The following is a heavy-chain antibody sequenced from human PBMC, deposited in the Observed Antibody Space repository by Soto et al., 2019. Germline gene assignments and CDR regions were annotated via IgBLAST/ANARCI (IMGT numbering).Heavy chain of an antibody. V-gene: IGHV1-8*01. Sequence: ASVKVSCKASGYTFTSYDINWVRQATGQGLEWMGWMNPKSGNTGYAQKFQGRVTMTRNTSIGTAYMELNSLRSEDTAVYYCARMYYDSGTGHWFDPWGQGTLVTVSS. CDR1: GYTFTSYD. D-gene: IGHD3-10*01. J-gene: IGHJ5*02. CDR2: MNPKSGNT. CDR3: ARMYYDSGTGHWFDP.